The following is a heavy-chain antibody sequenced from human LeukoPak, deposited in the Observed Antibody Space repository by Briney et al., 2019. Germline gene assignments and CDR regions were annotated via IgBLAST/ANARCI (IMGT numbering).Heavy chain of an antibody. CDR1: GGSFSGYY. CDR3: ARGGFYYDYVWGSYRDLDY. J-gene: IGHJ4*02. V-gene: IGHV4-34*01. Sequence: PSETLSLTCAVYGGSFSGYYWSWIRQPPGKGLEWIGEINHSGSTNYNPSLKSRVTISVDTSKNQFSLKLSSVTAADTAVYYCARGGFYYDYVWGSYRDLDYWGQGTLVTVSS. CDR2: INHSGST. D-gene: IGHD3-16*02.